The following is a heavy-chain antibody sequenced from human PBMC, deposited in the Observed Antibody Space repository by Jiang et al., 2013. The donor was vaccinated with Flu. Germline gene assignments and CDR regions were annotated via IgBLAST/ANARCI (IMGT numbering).Heavy chain of an antibody. J-gene: IGHJ4*02. V-gene: IGHV3-30*18. CDR3: AKDFIPSSSGWYFDY. Sequence: CAASGFTFSSYGMHWVRQAPGKGLEWVAVISYDGSNKYYADSAKGRFTISRDNSKNTLYLQMNSLRAEDTAVYYCAKDFIPSSSGWYFDYWGQGTLVTVSS. CDR2: ISYDGSNK. D-gene: IGHD6-19*01. CDR1: GFTFSSYG.